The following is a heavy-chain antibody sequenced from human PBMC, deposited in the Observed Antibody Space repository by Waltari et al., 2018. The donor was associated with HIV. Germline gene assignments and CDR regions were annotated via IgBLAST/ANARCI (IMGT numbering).Heavy chain of an antibody. V-gene: IGHV3-49*03. CDR3: ARGGYYDSSGYYR. Sequence: EVKLVEPGGGLVQPGRSLRISCTTSGLQLGDFAITWFRQAPGQGLGWIGFIRSKTYGGTTEYAASVKGRFTISRDDSKRIAYLQMNSLKSEDTGVYYCARGGYYDSSGYYRWGQGTLVTVSS. D-gene: IGHD3-22*01. CDR2: IRSKTYGGTT. J-gene: IGHJ4*02. CDR1: GLQLGDFA.